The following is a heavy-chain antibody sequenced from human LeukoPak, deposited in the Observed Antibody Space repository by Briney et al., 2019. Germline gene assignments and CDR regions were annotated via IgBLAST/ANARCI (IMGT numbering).Heavy chain of an antibody. CDR3: AKDGYSSGWYFYAD. CDR2: IYHSGST. J-gene: IGHJ4*02. D-gene: IGHD6-19*01. Sequence: SETLSLTCAVSGGSISSSNWWSWVRQPPGQGLEWIGEIYHSGSTNYNPSLKSRVTISVDKSKNQFSLKLSSVTAADTAVYYCAKDGYSSGWYFYADWGQGTLVTVSS. V-gene: IGHV4-4*02. CDR1: GGSISSSNW.